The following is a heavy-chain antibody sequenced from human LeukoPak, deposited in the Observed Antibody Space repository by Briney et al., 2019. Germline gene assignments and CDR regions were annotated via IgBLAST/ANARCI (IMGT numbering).Heavy chain of an antibody. Sequence: SQTLSLTCAVSGGSISSGGYSWSWIRQPPGKGLEWIGYIYHSGSTSYNPSLNSRVTISVDTSKNRFSLKLRSVTAADTAVYYCARQLYDSAGYYSAEYYYGLDVWGQGTTVTVSS. V-gene: IGHV4-30-2*02. CDR3: ARQLYDSAGYYSAEYYYGLDV. D-gene: IGHD3-22*01. J-gene: IGHJ6*02. CDR1: GGSISSGGYS. CDR2: IYHSGST.